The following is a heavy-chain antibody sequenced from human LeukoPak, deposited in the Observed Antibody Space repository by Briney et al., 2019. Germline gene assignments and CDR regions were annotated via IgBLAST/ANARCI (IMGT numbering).Heavy chain of an antibody. J-gene: IGHJ5*02. CDR3: ARPNGDYSNWFDP. D-gene: IGHD4-17*01. CDR1: GYTFTGYY. CDR2: INPNSGDT. Sequence: ASVKVSCKASGYTFTGYYIHWVRQAPGQGLEWMGWINPNSGDTNYAQKFQDRVTFTRDTSINTAYMDLTNLRSDDTAVYYCARPNGDYSNWFDPWGQGTLVTVSS. V-gene: IGHV1-2*02.